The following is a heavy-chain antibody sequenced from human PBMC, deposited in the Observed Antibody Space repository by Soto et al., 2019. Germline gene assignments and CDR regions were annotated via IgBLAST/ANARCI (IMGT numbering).Heavy chain of an antibody. CDR1: GFIFEDYA. J-gene: IGHJ4*02. V-gene: IGHV3-9*01. D-gene: IGHD5-12*01. Sequence: GGSLRLSCATSGFIFEDYAMHWVRQAPGKGLEWVSGLSWNGGATGYADSVRGRFTISRDNARTSLYLQMNSLRPEDTALYYCAKDKSGPADYWGQGTLVTVSS. CDR3: AKDKSGPADY. CDR2: LSWNGGAT.